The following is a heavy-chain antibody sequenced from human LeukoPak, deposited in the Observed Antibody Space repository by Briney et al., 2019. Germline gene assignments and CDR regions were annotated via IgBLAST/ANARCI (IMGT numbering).Heavy chain of an antibody. CDR1: GESFSGYY. V-gene: IGHV4-34*01. CDR2: INHSVST. J-gene: IGHJ6*03. D-gene: IGHD3-10*01. Sequence: SETLSLTCAVYGESFSGYYWSWLRQPPGKGLEWIGEINHSVSTNYHPSLTSRVTISVDTSKNQFSLKLSSVTAADTAVYYCARVLRSRIKFTMVRGVSPANYHYYYMDVWGKGTTVTVSS. CDR3: ARVLRSRIKFTMVRGVSPANYHYYYMDV.